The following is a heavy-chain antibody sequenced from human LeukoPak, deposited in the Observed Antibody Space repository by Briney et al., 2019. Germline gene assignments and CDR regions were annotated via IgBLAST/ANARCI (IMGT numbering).Heavy chain of an antibody. V-gene: IGHV4-4*09. CDR3: AGTQGAGYFDY. Sequence: SETMPLTCTVSDGSISNYYWNCLRQPPGKGLGWIGYIYTSGSTNYNPSLKSRATISVDTSENQFSLKLSSVTAADTAVYYCAGTQGAGYFDYWGQGTLVTVSS. J-gene: IGHJ4*02. CDR1: DGSISNYY. CDR2: IYTSGST. D-gene: IGHD1-1*01.